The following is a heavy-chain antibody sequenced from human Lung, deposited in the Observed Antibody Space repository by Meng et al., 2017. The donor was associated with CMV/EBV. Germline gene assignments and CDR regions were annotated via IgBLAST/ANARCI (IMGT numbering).Heavy chain of an antibody. CDR1: VGSVSSGSYY. J-gene: IGHJ4*02. Sequence: CTVSVGSVSSGSYYWSWIRQPPGKGLEWIGYIYYSGSTNYNPSLKSRVTISVDTSKNRFSLKLSSVTAADTAVYYCARDHGSGTVDYWGQGTLVTVSS. CDR2: IYYSGST. D-gene: IGHD3-10*01. CDR3: ARDHGSGTVDY. V-gene: IGHV4-61*01.